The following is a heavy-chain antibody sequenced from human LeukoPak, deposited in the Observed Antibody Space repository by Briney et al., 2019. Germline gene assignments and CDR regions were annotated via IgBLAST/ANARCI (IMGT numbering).Heavy chain of an antibody. V-gene: IGHV3-74*01. CDR1: GFTVSSYW. D-gene: IGHD6-19*01. Sequence: GGSLRLSCAASGFTVSSYWMHWVRQAPGKGLVWVSRFNSAGSSTDYADSVKGRFTVSRDNAKNTLYLQMNSLRAEDTAVYYCARGSSGWFGMDVWGQGTTVTVS. CDR2: FNSAGSST. J-gene: IGHJ6*02. CDR3: ARGSSGWFGMDV.